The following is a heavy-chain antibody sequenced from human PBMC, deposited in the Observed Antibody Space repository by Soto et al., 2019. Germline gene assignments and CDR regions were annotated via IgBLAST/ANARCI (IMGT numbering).Heavy chain of an antibody. CDR3: ASCIVGDLYGMDV. Sequence: SGEVSFGASGGTFSSYAISWGRQAPGQGLEWMGGIIPIVGTANYAQKFQGRVTITADKSTSTAYMELSSLRSEDTAVYYCASCIVGDLYGMDVWGQGTTVTVS. J-gene: IGHJ6*02. CDR2: IIPIVGTA. D-gene: IGHD1-26*01. CDR1: GGTFSSYA. V-gene: IGHV1-69*06.